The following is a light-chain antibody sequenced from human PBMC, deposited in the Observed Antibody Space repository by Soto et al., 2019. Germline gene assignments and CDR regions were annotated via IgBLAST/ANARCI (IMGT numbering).Light chain of an antibody. CDR2: EVN. CDR3: FSFTSTSIHV. Sequence: QSALTQPASLSGSPGQSITISCTGTSSDIGAYDYVSWFQQHPGKAPKLMISEVNTRPSGVSNRFTGSKNGHTTYMTTSGLQVEDAPAYFCFSFTSTSIHVSGTGTKVTAL. J-gene: IGLJ1*01. CDR1: SSDIGAYDY. V-gene: IGLV2-14*01.